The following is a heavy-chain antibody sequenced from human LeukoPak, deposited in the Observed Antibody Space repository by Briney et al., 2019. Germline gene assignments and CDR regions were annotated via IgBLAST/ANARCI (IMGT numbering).Heavy chain of an antibody. CDR2: INPSGGRT. Sequence: ASVKLSCKASGYTFTSYYMHWVRQAPGQGIEWMGIINPSGGRTSYAQKFQGRVTMTRDTSISTAYMELSSLRSEDTAVYYCARVAYYYDSAGLYLNYFYGMDVWGQGTTVTVSS. CDR3: ARVAYYYDSAGLYLNYFYGMDV. J-gene: IGHJ6*02. CDR1: GYTFTSYY. D-gene: IGHD3-22*01. V-gene: IGHV1-46*01.